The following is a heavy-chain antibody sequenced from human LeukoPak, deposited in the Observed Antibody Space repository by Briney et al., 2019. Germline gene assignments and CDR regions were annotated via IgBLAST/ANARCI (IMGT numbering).Heavy chain of an antibody. CDR1: GFTFSVYY. J-gene: IGHJ4*02. V-gene: IGHV3-11*01. Sequence: GGSLRLSCAASGFTFSVYYMSWIRQAPGKGLEWVSYISSSGSTIYYADSVKGRFTISRDNAKNSLYLQMNSLRAENSAVSHAASTSRYYYDSSGYPHFDYWGQGTLVTVSS. CDR3: ASTSRYYYDSSGYPHFDY. D-gene: IGHD3-22*01. CDR2: ISSSGSTI.